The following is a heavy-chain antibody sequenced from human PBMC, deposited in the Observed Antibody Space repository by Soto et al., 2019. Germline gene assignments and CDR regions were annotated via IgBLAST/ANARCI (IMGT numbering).Heavy chain of an antibody. CDR2: IIPIFGTA. CDR1: GGTFSSYA. Sequence: QVQLVQSGAEVKKPGSSVKVSCKASGGTFSSYAISWLRQAPGQGLEWMGGIIPIFGTANYAQKFQGRVTITADDSTSTAYMELISLRSEDTAVYYCARHVPAAGYYYGMDVWGQGTTVTVSS. J-gene: IGHJ6*02. D-gene: IGHD2-2*01. V-gene: IGHV1-69*12. CDR3: ARHVPAAGYYYGMDV.